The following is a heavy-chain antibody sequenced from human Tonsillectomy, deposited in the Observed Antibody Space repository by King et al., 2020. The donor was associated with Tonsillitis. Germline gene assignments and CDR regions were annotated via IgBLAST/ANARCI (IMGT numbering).Heavy chain of an antibody. CDR2: IYPGDSDI. D-gene: IGHD3-10*02. CDR3: ARHSSDIFGDPHKSPPTAFSFDY. Sequence: VQLVQSGAEVKKPGESLKISCKVSGYSFTSYWIGWVRQMPGKGLEWMGIIYPGDSDIRYSPSFQGQVTISADKSASTAYLQWSSLKASDTAMYYCARHSSDIFGDPHKSPPTAFSFDYWGQGTLVTVSS. CDR1: GYSFTSYW. V-gene: IGHV5-51*01. J-gene: IGHJ4*02.